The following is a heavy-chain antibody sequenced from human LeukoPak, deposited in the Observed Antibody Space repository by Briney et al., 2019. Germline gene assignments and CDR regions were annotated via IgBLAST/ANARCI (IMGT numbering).Heavy chain of an antibody. D-gene: IGHD2-21*02. J-gene: IGHJ4*02. CDR3: AATLTGDYYFDY. CDR2: IIPIFGTA. V-gene: IGHV1-69*05. CDR1: GGTFISYA. Sequence: SVKVSCKASGGTFISYAISWVRQAPGQGLEWMGRIIPIFGTANYAQKFQGRVTITTDESTSTAYMELSSLRSEDTAVYYCAATLTGDYYFDYWGQGTLVTVSS.